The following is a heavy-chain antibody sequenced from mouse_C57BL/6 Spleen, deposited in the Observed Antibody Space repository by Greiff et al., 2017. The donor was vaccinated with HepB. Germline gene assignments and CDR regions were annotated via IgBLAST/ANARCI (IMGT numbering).Heavy chain of an antibody. CDR1: GYTFTSYW. D-gene: IGHD1-1*01. CDR3: AIYYGSSYDWFAY. CDR2: IDPSDSYT. V-gene: IGHV1-59*01. J-gene: IGHJ3*01. Sequence: QVQLKQPGAELVRPGTSVKLSCKASGYTFTSYWMHWVKQRPGQGLEWIGVIDPSDSYTNYNQKFKGKATLTVDTSSSTAYMQLSSLTSEDSAVYYCAIYYGSSYDWFAYWGQVTLVTVSA.